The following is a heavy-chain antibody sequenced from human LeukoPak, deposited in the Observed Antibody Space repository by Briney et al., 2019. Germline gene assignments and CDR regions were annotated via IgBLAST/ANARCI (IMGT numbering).Heavy chain of an antibody. Sequence: GGSLRLSCAASGFTFSDYYMSWIRQAPGKGLEWVSYISSSGSTIYYADSVKGRFTVSRDNAKNSLYLQMNSLRAEDTAVYYCARGYSSSWYYYFDYWGQGTLVTVSS. D-gene: IGHD6-13*01. CDR2: ISSSGSTI. J-gene: IGHJ4*02. CDR1: GFTFSDYY. V-gene: IGHV3-11*01. CDR3: ARGYSSSWYYYFDY.